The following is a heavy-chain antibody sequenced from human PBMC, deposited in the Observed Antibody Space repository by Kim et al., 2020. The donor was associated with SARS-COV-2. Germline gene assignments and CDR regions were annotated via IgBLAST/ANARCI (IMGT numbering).Heavy chain of an antibody. CDR1: GYTFTSYG. CDR2: ISAYNGNT. CDR3: ARDRGGYGDPAFDY. J-gene: IGHJ4*02. Sequence: ASVKVSCKASGYTFTSYGISWVRQAPGQGLEWMGWISAYNGNTNYAQKLQGRVTMTTDTSTSTAYMELRSLRSDDTAVYYCARDRGGYGDPAFDYWGQGTLVTVSS. V-gene: IGHV1-18*01. D-gene: IGHD4-17*01.